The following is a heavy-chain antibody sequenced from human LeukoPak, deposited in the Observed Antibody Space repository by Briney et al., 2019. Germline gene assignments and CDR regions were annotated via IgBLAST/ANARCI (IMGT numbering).Heavy chain of an antibody. CDR1: GFIFSIYG. D-gene: IGHD3-22*01. CDR2: ISSSSSYI. V-gene: IGHV3-21*01. J-gene: IGHJ3*02. Sequence: PGGSLRLSCAASGFIFSIYGMHWVRQAPGKGLEWVSAISSSSSYIYYADSVKGRFTISRDNAKNSLYLQMNSLRAEDTAVYYCARDLDYYDSSGYGHDAFDIWGQGTIVTVSS. CDR3: ARDLDYYDSSGYGHDAFDI.